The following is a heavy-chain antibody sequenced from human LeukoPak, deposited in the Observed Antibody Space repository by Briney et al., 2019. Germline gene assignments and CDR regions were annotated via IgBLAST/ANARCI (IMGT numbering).Heavy chain of an antibody. D-gene: IGHD3-22*01. J-gene: IGHJ3*02. Sequence: GGSLRLSCAASGFTFSSYGMHWVRQAPGKGLEWVAFIRYDGSNKYYADSVKGRFTISRDNAKNSLYLQMNSLRAEDTAVYFCARDHHRRLYDSQARDTFDIWGQGTMVTVSS. CDR2: IRYDGSNK. V-gene: IGHV3-30*02. CDR3: ARDHHRRLYDSQARDTFDI. CDR1: GFTFSSYG.